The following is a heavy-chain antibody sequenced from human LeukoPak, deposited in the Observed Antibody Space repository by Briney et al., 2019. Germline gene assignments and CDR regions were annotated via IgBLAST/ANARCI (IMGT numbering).Heavy chain of an antibody. J-gene: IGHJ4*02. CDR3: AKGNGDPPFDY. CDR1: GFTFDDYA. Sequence: GGSLRLSCAASGFTFDDYAMHWVRQAPGKGLEWVSGISWNSGSIGYADSVEGRFTISRDNAKNSLYLQMNSLRAEDTALYYCAKGNGDPPFDYWGQGTLVTVSS. D-gene: IGHD4-17*01. V-gene: IGHV3-9*01. CDR2: ISWNSGSI.